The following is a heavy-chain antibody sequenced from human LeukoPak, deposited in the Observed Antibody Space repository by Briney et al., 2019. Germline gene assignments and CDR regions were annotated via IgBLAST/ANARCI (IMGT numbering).Heavy chain of an antibody. CDR1: GFTFGDYA. CDR2: IRSKAYSETA. CDR3: TRDRGAYNLYDY. D-gene: IGHD1-1*01. V-gene: IGHV3-49*03. J-gene: IGHJ4*02. Sequence: GGSLRLSCTASGFTFGDYAMSWIRQAPGKGLEWVGFIRSKAYSETADYAASVKGRFTISRGDSKAIAYLQMNSLKTEDTAVYHCTRDRGAYNLYDYWGQGTLVTVSS.